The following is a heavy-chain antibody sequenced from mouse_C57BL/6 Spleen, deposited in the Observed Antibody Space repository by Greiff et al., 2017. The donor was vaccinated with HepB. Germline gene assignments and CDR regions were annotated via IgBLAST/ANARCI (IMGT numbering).Heavy chain of an antibody. D-gene: IGHD2-4*01. CDR1: GFTFSSYG. CDR3: ARDDDYDWYFDV. CDR2: ISSGGSYT. Sequence: EVQGVESGGDLVKPGGSLKLSCAASGFTFSSYGMSWVRQTPDKRLEWVATISSGGSYTYYPDSVKGRFTISRDNAKNTLYLQMSSLKSEDTAMYYCARDDDYDWYFDVWGTGTTVTVSS. V-gene: IGHV5-6*01. J-gene: IGHJ1*03.